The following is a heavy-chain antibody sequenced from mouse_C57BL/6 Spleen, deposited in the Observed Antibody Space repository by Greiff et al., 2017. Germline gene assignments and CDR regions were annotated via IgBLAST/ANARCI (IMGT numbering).Heavy chain of an antibody. V-gene: IGHV1-64*01. CDR1: GYTFNNYW. J-gene: IGHJ1*03. CDR2: IHPNSGST. D-gene: IGHD1-1*01. Sequence: QVQLQQPGAELVKPGASVKLSCTASGYTFNNYWMHWVKQRPGQGLEWIGMIHPNSGSTNYNEKFKSQATMTVDKASSTAYLQLSSLISEDSAVYYCARSSNYWYFDVWGTGTTVTVSS. CDR3: ARSSNYWYFDV.